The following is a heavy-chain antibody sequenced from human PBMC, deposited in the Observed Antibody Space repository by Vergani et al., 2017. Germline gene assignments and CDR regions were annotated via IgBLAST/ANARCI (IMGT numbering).Heavy chain of an antibody. CDR2: ISGSGGST. J-gene: IGHJ3*02. Sequence: EVQLLESGGGLVQPGGSLRLSCAASGFTFSSYAMSWVRQAPGKGLEWVSAISGSGGSTYYADSVKGRFTISRDNSKNTLYLQMNSLRAEDTAVYYCAKGNSVTMIVVDAFDIWGQGTMVTVSS. D-gene: IGHD3-22*01. V-gene: IGHV3-23*01. CDR3: AKGNSVTMIVVDAFDI. CDR1: GFTFSSYA.